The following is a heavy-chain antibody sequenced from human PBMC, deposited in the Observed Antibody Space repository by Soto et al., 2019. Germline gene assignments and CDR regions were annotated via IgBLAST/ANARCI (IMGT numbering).Heavy chain of an antibody. CDR2: IIPILGIA. D-gene: IGHD3-9*01. V-gene: IGHV1-69*04. CDR1: GGTFSSYT. CDR3: ARDRKAYDILTGPDDAFDI. Sequence: GASVKVSCEASGGTFSSYTISWVRQAPGQGLEWMGRIIPILGIANYAQKFQGRVTITADKSTSTAYMELSSLRSEDTAVYYCARDRKAYDILTGPDDAFDIWGQGTMVTVS. J-gene: IGHJ3*02.